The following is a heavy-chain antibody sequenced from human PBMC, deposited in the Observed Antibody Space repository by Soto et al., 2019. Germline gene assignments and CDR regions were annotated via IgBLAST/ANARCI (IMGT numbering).Heavy chain of an antibody. CDR1: GGSISSYD. D-gene: IGHD3-16*01. CDR3: ARGPRGYVYYHGMDV. Sequence: SETLSLTCTVAGGSISSYDCSWIRQDAGKGLEWIGRIDTSGTTNYNPSLRSRVTMSVDASKNQFSLNLSSVTAADTAVYFCARGPRGYVYYHGMDVWGQGTTVTVSS. CDR2: IDTSGTT. J-gene: IGHJ6*02. V-gene: IGHV4-4*07.